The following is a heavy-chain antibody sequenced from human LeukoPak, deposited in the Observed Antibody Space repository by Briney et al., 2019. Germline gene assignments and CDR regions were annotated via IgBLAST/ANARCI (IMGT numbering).Heavy chain of an antibody. CDR1: GYSISSSNW. V-gene: IGHV4-28*03. Sequence: PSETLSLTCAVSGYSISSSNWWGWIRQPPGKGLEWIGYIYYSGSTYYNPSLKSRVTMSVDTSKNQFSLKLSSVTAVDTAVYYCARGRDGYSNDAFDIWGQGTMVTVSS. D-gene: IGHD5-24*01. J-gene: IGHJ3*02. CDR2: IYYSGST. CDR3: ARGRDGYSNDAFDI.